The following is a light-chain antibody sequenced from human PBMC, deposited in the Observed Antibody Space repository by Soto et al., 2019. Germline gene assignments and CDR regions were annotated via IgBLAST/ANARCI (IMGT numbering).Light chain of an antibody. J-gene: IGKJ3*01. CDR2: AAS. V-gene: IGKV1-39*01. Sequence: DIQMTQSPSSLSASVGDRVTITCRASQSISSYLNWYQQKPGKAPKLLIYAASSLQSGVPSRFSGSGSGTSFTLTISSLQPEDFATYYCQHSYSTPFTCGPGTKVYIK. CDR3: QHSYSTPFT. CDR1: QSISSY.